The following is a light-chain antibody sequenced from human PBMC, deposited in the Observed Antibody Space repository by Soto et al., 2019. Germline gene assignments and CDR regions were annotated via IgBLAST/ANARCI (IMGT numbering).Light chain of an antibody. CDR2: AAS. CDR3: LQHNSYPRT. V-gene: IGKV1-17*03. Sequence: DMQASQSPSSMSSSVGDRVSITFMAIHGISNCLAWFQKKLGIVPKRLIYAASSLQSGVPSWFSGSGAGTEFTLTISSLQPEDFSTYYCLQHNSYPRTFGQGTKVDIK. CDR1: HGISNC. J-gene: IGKJ1*01.